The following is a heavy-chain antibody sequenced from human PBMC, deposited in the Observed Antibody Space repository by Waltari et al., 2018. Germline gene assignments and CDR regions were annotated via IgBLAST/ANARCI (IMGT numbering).Heavy chain of an antibody. J-gene: IGHJ4*02. CDR3: TRALWLGELYDY. Sequence: EVQLDESGGGSVQPGGSLRLSCSASGFTFTRYLMNWVRQAPGKGLVWVARINSDGSSTTYADSVKGRFTISRDNAKNTVYLQMNSLRVEDTAVYYCTRALWLGELYDYWGQGTLVTVSS. V-gene: IGHV3-74*01. D-gene: IGHD3-10*01. CDR1: GFTFTRYL. CDR2: INSDGSST.